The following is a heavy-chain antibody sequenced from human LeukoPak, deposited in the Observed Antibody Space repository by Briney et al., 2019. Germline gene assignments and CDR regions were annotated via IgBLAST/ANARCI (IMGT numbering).Heavy chain of an antibody. CDR2: ISADNGNT. J-gene: IGHJ4*02. D-gene: IGHD6-19*01. CDR3: ARIVGYSSGWFNPDPPYYFDY. V-gene: IGHV1-18*01. Sequence: ASVKVSCKASGYTFTSYAISWVRQAPGQGLEWMGWISADNGNTDYAQKFQGRVTITADESTSTAYMELSSLRSEDTAVYYCARIVGYSSGWFNPDPPYYFDYWGQGTLVTVSS. CDR1: GYTFTSYA.